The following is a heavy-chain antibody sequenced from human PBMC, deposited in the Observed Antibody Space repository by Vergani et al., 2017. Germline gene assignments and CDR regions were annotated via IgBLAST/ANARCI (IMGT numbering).Heavy chain of an antibody. J-gene: IGHJ4*02. V-gene: IGHV4-34*01. CDR1: GGSFSGYY. D-gene: IGHD3-16*01. CDR3: ARVGGLTGALDY. CDR2: INHSGST. Sequence: QVQLQQWGAGLLKPSETLSLTCAVSGGSFSGYYWSWIRQPPGKGLEWIGEINHSGSTNYNPSLKSRVTISVDTSKNQFSLKLSSVTAADTAVYYWARVGGLTGALDYWGQGTLVTVSS.